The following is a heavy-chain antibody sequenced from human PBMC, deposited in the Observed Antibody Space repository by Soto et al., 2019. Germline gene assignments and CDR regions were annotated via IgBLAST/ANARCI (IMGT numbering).Heavy chain of an antibody. Sequence: VQLVAAGGGLVKPGGSIRLSCAASGFTFNNAWMNWVRQAPGKGLEWVGRIKSKDDGRIIDYAAPVRGSFTISRAASKTTVYLQMNSLNTEDTAIYYCKAAPGGSTWGQGTMVTVSS. CDR3: KAAPGGST. J-gene: IGHJ3*01. V-gene: IGHV3-15*01. CDR2: IKSKDDGRII. CDR1: GFTFNNAW. D-gene: IGHD6-6*01.